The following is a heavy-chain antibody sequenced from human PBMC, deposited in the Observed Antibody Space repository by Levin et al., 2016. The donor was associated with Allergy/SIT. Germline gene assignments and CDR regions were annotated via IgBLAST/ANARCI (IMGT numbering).Heavy chain of an antibody. CDR2: INPFNGNT. CDR1: GYTFTNYA. Sequence: ASVKVSCKASGYTFTNYAMHWVRQAPGQRLEWIGWINPFNGNTNYAQRLQGRVTMTTDTSTNTAYMDLRTLRSDDTAVYYCAREKGGYCSGGTCYSGNDHWGQGTLVTVSP. D-gene: IGHD2-15*01. J-gene: IGHJ4*02. CDR3: AREKGGYCSGGTCYSGNDH. V-gene: IGHV1-3*01.